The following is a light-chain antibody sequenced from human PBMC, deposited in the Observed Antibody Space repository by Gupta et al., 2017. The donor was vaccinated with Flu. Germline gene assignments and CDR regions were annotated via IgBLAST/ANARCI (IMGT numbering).Light chain of an antibody. CDR2: NND. Sequence: RVTISCSGSSSNIGGNTVNWYQQRPGTAPKLLIYNNDQRPSGVPDRFSASKSGTSASLAISGLQSEDEADYYCAAWDDSLNGVVFGGGTKLTVL. CDR3: AAWDDSLNGVV. CDR1: SSNIGGNT. V-gene: IGLV1-44*01. J-gene: IGLJ3*02.